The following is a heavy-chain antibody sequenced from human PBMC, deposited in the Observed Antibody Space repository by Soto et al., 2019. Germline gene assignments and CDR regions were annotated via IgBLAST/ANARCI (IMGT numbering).Heavy chain of an antibody. D-gene: IGHD2-15*01. CDR3: ARGRTCTGASCYGGGDY. J-gene: IGHJ4*02. Sequence: LRLSCAASGFTSSDYSMNWMRQAPGKGLEWVASISSDNNYIYYRDSVEGRFTISRDNAKNSLYLQMTSLGAEDTAVYYCARGRTCTGASCYGGGDYWGQGTLVTVSS. CDR2: ISSDNNYI. V-gene: IGHV3-21*06. CDR1: GFTSSDYS.